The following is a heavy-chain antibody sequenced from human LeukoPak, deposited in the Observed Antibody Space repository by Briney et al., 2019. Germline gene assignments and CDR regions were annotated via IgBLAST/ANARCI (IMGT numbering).Heavy chain of an antibody. CDR2: ISSSGSTI. CDR1: GSTFSSYE. D-gene: IGHD3-3*01. V-gene: IGHV3-48*03. CDR3: ARGDYDFWSGYRLIGYFDY. Sequence: HPGGSLRVSCAASGSTFSSYEMNWVRQAPGKGLEWVSYISSSGSTIYYADSVKGRFTISRDNAKNSLYPQMNSLRAEDTAVYYCARGDYDFWSGYRLIGYFDYWGQGALVTVSS. J-gene: IGHJ4*02.